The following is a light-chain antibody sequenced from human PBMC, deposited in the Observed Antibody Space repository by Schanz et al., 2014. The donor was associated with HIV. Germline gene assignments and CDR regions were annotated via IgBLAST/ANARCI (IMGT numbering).Light chain of an antibody. CDR3: YSAADDSLV. V-gene: IGLV3-1*01. J-gene: IGLJ2*01. CDR2: QDR. Sequence: SYELTQPPSVSVSPGQTASITCSGDKLGDKYACWYQQKPGQSPVLVMYQDRKRPSGIPERFSGSNSGNTATLTISGTQAMDEADYYCYSAADDSLVFGGGTKVTVL. CDR1: KLGDKY.